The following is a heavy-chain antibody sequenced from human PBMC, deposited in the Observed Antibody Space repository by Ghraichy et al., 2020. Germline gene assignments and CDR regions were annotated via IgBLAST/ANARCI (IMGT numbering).Heavy chain of an antibody. J-gene: IGHJ3*01. D-gene: IGHD2-21*01. CDR1: NGSITSGGYS. CDR3: VSFFGGECYLSSQDAFDV. CDR2: IYHSGST. V-gene: IGHV4-30-2*06. Sequence: SETLSLTCAVSNGSITSGGYSWGWIRQSSGKGLEWIGHIYHSGSTKNNPSLRSRVDMSVDRSKNQFSLKLRSVTAADTAVYYCVSFFGGECYLSSQDAFDVWGQGTNVIVSS.